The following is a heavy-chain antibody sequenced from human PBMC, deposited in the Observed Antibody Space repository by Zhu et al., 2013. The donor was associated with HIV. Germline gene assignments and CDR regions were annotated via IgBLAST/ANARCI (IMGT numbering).Heavy chain of an antibody. J-gene: IGHJ6*04. CDR2: INPNTGGT. CDR3: ARGGKAGSESYGMDV. CDR1: GYTFTDYY. V-gene: IGHV1-2*02. D-gene: IGHD3-10*01. Sequence: QVQLVQSGAEVKKPGASVKVSCKASGYTFTDYYMHWVRQAPGQGLEWMGWINPNTGGTNYPQKFQGRVTMTRDTSITTAYMELSWLRSDDTAVYYCARGGKAGSESYGMDVVGQRDHGHRLL.